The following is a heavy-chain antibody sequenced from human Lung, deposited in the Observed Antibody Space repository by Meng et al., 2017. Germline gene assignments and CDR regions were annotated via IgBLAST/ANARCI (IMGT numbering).Heavy chain of an antibody. CDR1: GFTFSSYE. CDR3: ARRLKFDY. J-gene: IGHJ4*02. D-gene: IGHD2-21*02. V-gene: IGHV3-48*03. CDR2: ISISGSTI. Sequence: GESLKISCAASGFTFSSYEMNWVRQAPGKGLERVSYISISGSTIYYADSVKGRFTISGDNAKTSLYLQMNSLRAEDTAVYYCARRLKFDYWGQETLVTVSS.